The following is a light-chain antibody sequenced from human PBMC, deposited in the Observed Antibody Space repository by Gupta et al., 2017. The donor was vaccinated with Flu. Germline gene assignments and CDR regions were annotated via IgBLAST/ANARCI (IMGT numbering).Light chain of an antibody. Sequence: QSALTQPASVSGSPGQSITISCTGTSSDVGGYNYVSWYHPHPGQAPKLMIYEVSNRPAGVSNRFSGSKSGNTASLTISGLQAEDEADYYCSSYTSSSTRVFGGGTKLTVL. CDR1: SSDVGGYNY. CDR3: SSYTSSSTRV. V-gene: IGLV2-14*01. J-gene: IGLJ3*02. CDR2: EVS.